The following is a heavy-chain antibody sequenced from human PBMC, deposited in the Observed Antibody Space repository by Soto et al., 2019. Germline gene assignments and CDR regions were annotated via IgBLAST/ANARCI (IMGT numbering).Heavy chain of an antibody. D-gene: IGHD3-10*01. CDR3: AHRSGSYSSFDY. CDR2: IYWDDDK. CDR1: GFSLSTSGVG. V-gene: IGHV2-5*02. Sequence: QITLKESGPTLVKPTQPLTLTCTFSGFSLSTSGVGVGWIRQPPGKALEWLALIYWDDDKRYSPSLKSRLTIXKXXSTNQVVLTMTNMDPVDTATYYCAHRSGSYSSFDYWGQGTLVTVSS. J-gene: IGHJ4*02.